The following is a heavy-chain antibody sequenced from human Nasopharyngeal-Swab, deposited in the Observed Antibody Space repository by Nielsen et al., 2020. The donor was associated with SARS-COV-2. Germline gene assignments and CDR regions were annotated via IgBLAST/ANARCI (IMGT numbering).Heavy chain of an antibody. CDR2: IYYSGST. Sequence: SETLSLTCAVYGGSISSYYWSWIRQPPGKGLEWIGYIYYSGSTNYNPSLKSRVTISVDTSKNQFSLKLSSVTAADTAVYYCARGEMATTSFDYWGQGTLVTVSS. CDR3: ARGEMATTSFDY. V-gene: IGHV4-59*01. J-gene: IGHJ4*02. D-gene: IGHD5-24*01. CDR1: GGSISSYY.